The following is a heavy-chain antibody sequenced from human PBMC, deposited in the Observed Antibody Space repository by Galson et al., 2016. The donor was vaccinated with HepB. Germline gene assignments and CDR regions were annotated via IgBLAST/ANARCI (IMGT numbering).Heavy chain of an antibody. J-gene: IGHJ4*02. CDR3: ARGGGRGGSDY. V-gene: IGHV1-18*01. D-gene: IGHD1-26*01. Sequence: SVKVSCKASGYTFNHYGITWVRQAPGQGLEWMGWISVHNGNTNYAQKIQGRVTMTTDPVMSTAYMELRSLRSDDTAVYYCARGGGRGGSDYWGQGTLVTVTS. CDR1: GYTFNHYG. CDR2: ISVHNGNT.